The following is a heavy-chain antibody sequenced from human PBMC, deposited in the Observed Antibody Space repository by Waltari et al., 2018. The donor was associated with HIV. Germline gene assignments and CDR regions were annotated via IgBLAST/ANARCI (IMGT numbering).Heavy chain of an antibody. V-gene: IGHV4-59*01. CDR3: ARDRKHDYGDYYYYYYYMDV. D-gene: IGHD4-17*01. J-gene: IGHJ6*03. CDR2: IYYSGST. Sequence: QVQLQESGPGLVKPSETLSLTCTVSGGSISSYYWSWIRQPPGKGLEWIGYIYYSGSTNSNPTLKSRVTISVDTSTNQFSLKLSSVTAADTAVYYCARDRKHDYGDYYYYYYYMDVWGKGTTVTVSS. CDR1: GGSISSYY.